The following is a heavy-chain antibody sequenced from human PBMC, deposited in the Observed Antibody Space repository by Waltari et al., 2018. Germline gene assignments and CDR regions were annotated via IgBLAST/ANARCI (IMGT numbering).Heavy chain of an antibody. Sequence: EVQLVASGGGLVKPGESLRLSCAASGFTFSNYNMTCVRQAPGKGLEWVSSITGRNDIKYADSVKGRFTISRDNAKNSLFLQMNSLRVEDTAVYYCARWRWQQSELDYWGRGTLVTVSS. CDR3: ARWRWQQSELDY. V-gene: IGHV3-21*01. CDR1: GFTFSNYN. D-gene: IGHD1-26*01. J-gene: IGHJ4*02. CDR2: ITGRNDI.